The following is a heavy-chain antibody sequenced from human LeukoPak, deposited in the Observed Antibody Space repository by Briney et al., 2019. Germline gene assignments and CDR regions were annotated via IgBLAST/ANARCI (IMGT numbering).Heavy chain of an antibody. D-gene: IGHD3-22*01. CDR3: ARDRRYYYDSSGYYW. CDR1: GFTFSSYS. Sequence: GGSLRLSRAASGFTFSSYSMNWVRQAPGKGLEWVSSISSSSSYIYYADSVKGRFTISRDNAKNSLYLQMNSLRAEDTAVYYCARDRRYYYDSSGYYWWGQGTLVTVSS. J-gene: IGHJ4*02. V-gene: IGHV3-21*01. CDR2: ISSSSSYI.